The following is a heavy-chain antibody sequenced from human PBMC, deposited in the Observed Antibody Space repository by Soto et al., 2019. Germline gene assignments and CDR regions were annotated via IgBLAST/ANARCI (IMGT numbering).Heavy chain of an antibody. CDR3: AKDGYSITRNKPLDY. J-gene: IGHJ4*02. Sequence: GGSLRLSCAASIFTFSSSAMCWFRQAPVKGLEWVSSISVSGGSTYYADSVKGRFTISRDNSKNTLYLQMNSLRAEDTAVYYCAKDGYSITRNKPLDYWGQGTLVTVSS. V-gene: IGHV3-23*01. CDR1: IFTFSSSA. CDR2: ISVSGGST. D-gene: IGHD2-2*01.